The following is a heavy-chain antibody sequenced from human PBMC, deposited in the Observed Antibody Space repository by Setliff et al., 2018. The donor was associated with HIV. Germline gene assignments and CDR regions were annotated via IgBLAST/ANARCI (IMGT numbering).Heavy chain of an antibody. V-gene: IGHV3-64*01. CDR1: GFTFSDYS. CDR3: ARSNGQWLKNWFDP. D-gene: IGHD6-19*01. J-gene: IGHJ5*02. CDR2: ISSNGGST. Sequence: GSLRLSCAASGFTFSDYSMHWVRQAPGKGLEYVSTISSNGGSTYYANFVKGRFTISRDNSKNTLYLQMGSLRAEDMAVYYCARSNGQWLKNWFDPWGQGTLVTVSS.